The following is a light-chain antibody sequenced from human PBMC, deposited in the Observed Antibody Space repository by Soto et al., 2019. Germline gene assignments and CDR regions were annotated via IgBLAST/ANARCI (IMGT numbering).Light chain of an antibody. CDR1: SSNIGAGYD. CDR3: QSYDSSLSVYV. Sequence: QSVLTQPPSVSGAPGQRVTISCTGSSSNIGAGYDVHWYQQLPGTAPKLLIYGNSNRPSGVPDRFSGSKSGTSASLAITGRQAEDEADYYCQSYDSSLSVYVFGTGTKLTVL. CDR2: GNS. J-gene: IGLJ1*01. V-gene: IGLV1-40*01.